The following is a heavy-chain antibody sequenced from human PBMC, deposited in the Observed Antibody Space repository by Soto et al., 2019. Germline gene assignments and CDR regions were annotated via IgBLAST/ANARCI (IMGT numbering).Heavy chain of an antibody. CDR1: GFSLSNARMG. V-gene: IGHV2-26*01. D-gene: IGHD2-15*01. J-gene: IGHJ6*02. Sequence: QVTLKESGPVLVKPTETLTLTCTVSGFSLSNARMGVSWIRQPPGKALEWLAHIFSNDEKSYSTSLKSRLTISKDTSKSQVVLTMTNMDPVDTATYYCARMVAATNPLVMYYYGMDVWGQGTTVTVSS. CDR3: ARMVAATNPLVMYYYGMDV. CDR2: IFSNDEK.